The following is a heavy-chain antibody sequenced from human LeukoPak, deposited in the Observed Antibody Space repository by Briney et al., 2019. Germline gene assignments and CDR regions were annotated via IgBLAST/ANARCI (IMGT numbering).Heavy chain of an antibody. CDR3: AIRSRYYYDSSGYLNDAFDI. Sequence: SETLSLTCTVSGGSISSYYWSWIRQPARKGLEWIGRIYTSGSTNYNPSLKSRVTMSVDTSKNQFSLKMSSVTAADTAVYYCAIRSRYYYDSSGYLNDAFDIWGQGTMVTVSS. CDR1: GGSISSYY. CDR2: IYTSGST. V-gene: IGHV4-4*07. D-gene: IGHD3-22*01. J-gene: IGHJ3*02.